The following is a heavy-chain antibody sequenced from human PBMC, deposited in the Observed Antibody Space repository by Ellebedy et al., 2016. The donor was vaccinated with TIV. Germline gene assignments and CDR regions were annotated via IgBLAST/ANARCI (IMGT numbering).Heavy chain of an antibody. D-gene: IGHD1-1*01. Sequence: GSLRLSCTAFGGSISRSGYYWGWIRQPPGKGLEWIGSVYYSGSTNYNPSLKSRVTISADTSKNQFSLKLNSVTAADTAVYYCARPPVPANFDAFDVWGQGTMVTVSS. CDR2: VYYSGST. V-gene: IGHV4-39*01. J-gene: IGHJ3*01. CDR1: GGSISRSGYY. CDR3: ARPPVPANFDAFDV.